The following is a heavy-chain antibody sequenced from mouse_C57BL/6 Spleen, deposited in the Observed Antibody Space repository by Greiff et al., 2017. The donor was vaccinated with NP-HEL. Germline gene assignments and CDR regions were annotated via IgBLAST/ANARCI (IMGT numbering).Heavy chain of an antibody. CDR3: ARYGSSPSYYAMDY. J-gene: IGHJ4*01. CDR2: IYPRSGNT. Sequence: VQLVESGAELARPGASVKLSCKASGYTFTSYGISWVKQRTGQGLEWIGEIYPRSGNTYYNEKFKGKATLTADKSSSTAYMELRSLTSEDSAVYFCARYGSSPSYYAMDYWGQGTSVTVSS. CDR1: GYTFTSYG. D-gene: IGHD1-1*01. V-gene: IGHV1-81*01.